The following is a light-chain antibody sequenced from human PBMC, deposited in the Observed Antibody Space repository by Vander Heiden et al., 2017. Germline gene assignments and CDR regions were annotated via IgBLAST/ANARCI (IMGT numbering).Light chain of an antibody. J-gene: IGKJ3*01. CDR1: QSVLYSAKNKNY. V-gene: IGKV4-1*01. CDR2: WAA. CDR3: QQYDSTPFT. Sequence: DIVMTQSPDSLAVSLGERATINCKSSQSVLYSAKNKNYLAWYQQKPGQPPKLLIYWAATRESGVPDRFSGSGSGTDFTLTISSLQAEDVAVYYCQQYDSTPFTFGSGTKVDIK.